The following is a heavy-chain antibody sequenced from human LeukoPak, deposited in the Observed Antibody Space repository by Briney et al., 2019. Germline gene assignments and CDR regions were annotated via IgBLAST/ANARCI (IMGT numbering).Heavy chain of an antibody. J-gene: IGHJ1*01. CDR2: ISSSGSTI. CDR1: GFTFSSYE. Sequence: GGSLRLSCAASGFTFSSYEMNWVRQAPGKGLEWVSYISSSGSTIYYADSVKGRFTISRDNAKNSLYLQMNSLRAEDTAVYYCASAPNDKAPSFQHWGQGTLVTVSS. CDR3: ASAPNDKAPSFQH. D-gene: IGHD3-22*01. V-gene: IGHV3-48*03.